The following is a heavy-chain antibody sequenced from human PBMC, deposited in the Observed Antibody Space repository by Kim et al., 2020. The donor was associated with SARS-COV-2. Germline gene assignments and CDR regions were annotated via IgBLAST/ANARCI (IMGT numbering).Heavy chain of an antibody. CDR1: GYTFTSYA. CDR2: INADNGNT. J-gene: IGHJ6*02. CDR3: ATKGATEMATITRYYYYYYGMDV. D-gene: IGHD5-12*01. V-gene: IGHV1-3*01. Sequence: ASVKVSCKASGYTFTSYAMHWVRQAPGQRLEWMGWINADNGNTKYSQKFQGRVTITRDTSASTAYMELSSLRSEDTAVYYCATKGATEMATITRYYYYYYGMDVWGQGTTVTVSS.